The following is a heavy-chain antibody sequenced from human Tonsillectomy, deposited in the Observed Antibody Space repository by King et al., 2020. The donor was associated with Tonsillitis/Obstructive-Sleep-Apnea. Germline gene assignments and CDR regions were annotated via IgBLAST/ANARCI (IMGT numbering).Heavy chain of an antibody. Sequence: QLVQSGSELKKPGASVKVSCKASGYTFTSYAMNWVRQAPGQGLEWMGWINTNTGNPTYAQGFTGRFVFSLDTSVSTTYLQISSLKAEDTAVYYCARDSSFLVVVTAAIGDDAFDLWGQGTMVTVSS. V-gene: IGHV7-4-1*02. CDR2: INTNTGNP. D-gene: IGHD2-2*02. CDR1: GYTFTSYA. J-gene: IGHJ3*01. CDR3: ARDSSFLVVVTAAIGDDAFDL.